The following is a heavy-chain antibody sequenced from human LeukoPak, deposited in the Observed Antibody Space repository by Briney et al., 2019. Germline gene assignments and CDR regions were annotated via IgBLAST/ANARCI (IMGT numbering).Heavy chain of an antibody. CDR3: ARMNTSNYLDY. J-gene: IGHJ4*02. Sequence: PSETLSLTCTVSGGSLSSSSYYWGWVRQPPGKGLEWIGSIYYSGSTYYNPSLKSRVTISVDTSKNQFSLKLSSVTAADTAVYYCARMNTSNYLDYWGQGTLVTVSS. CDR1: GGSLSSSSYY. V-gene: IGHV4-39*01. D-gene: IGHD1/OR15-1a*01. CDR2: IYYSGST.